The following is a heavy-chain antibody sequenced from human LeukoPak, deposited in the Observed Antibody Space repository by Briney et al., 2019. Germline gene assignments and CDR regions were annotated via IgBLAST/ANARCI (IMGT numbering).Heavy chain of an antibody. V-gene: IGHV3-48*04. D-gene: IGHD6-19*01. J-gene: IGHJ4*02. CDR3: ARVAVAGPKGGDY. CDR2: ISSSSSTI. Sequence: GSLRLSCAASGFTFSSYSMNWVRQAPGKGLEWVSYISSSSSTIYYADSVKGRFTISRDNAKNSLYLQMNSLRAEDTAVYYCARVAVAGPKGGDYWGQGTLVTVSS. CDR1: GFTFSSYS.